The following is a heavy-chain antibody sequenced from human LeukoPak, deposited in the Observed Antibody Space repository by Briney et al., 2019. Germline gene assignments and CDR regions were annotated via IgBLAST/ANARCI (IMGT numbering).Heavy chain of an antibody. J-gene: IGHJ6*03. Sequence: SETLSLTCTVSGGSISSSSYYWGWIRQSPGKGLEWIGSMFHSGSIYYNPSLKSRVTISVDTSKNQFSLKVSSVTAADTAVYYCARDQRGSGSNYYYYMDVRSKGTTVTVSS. CDR2: MFHSGSI. V-gene: IGHV4-39*07. CDR3: ARDQRGSGSNYYYYMDV. D-gene: IGHD3-10*01. CDR1: GGSISSSSYY.